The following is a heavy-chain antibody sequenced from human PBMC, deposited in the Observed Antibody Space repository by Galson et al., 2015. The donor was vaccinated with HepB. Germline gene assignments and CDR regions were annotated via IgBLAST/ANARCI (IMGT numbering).Heavy chain of an antibody. D-gene: IGHD3-3*01. CDR3: ARGSYDFWSGYLDY. Sequence: SLRLSCAAPGFTFSSYAMHWVRQAPGKGLEWVAGISYDGSNKYYADTVKGRFTISRDNSKNTLYLQMNSLRAEDTAVYYCARGSYDFWSGYLDYWGQGTLVTVSS. J-gene: IGHJ4*02. V-gene: IGHV3-30-3*01. CDR1: GFTFSSYA. CDR2: ISYDGSNK.